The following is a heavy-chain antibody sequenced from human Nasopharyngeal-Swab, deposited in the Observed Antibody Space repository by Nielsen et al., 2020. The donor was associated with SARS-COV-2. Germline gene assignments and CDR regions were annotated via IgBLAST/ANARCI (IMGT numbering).Heavy chain of an antibody. J-gene: IGHJ6*03. CDR3: ARDDYGDYYYYMDV. V-gene: IGHV3-7*01. Sequence: VRQEPGKGLEWVANIKQDGSEKYYVDSVKGRFTISRDNAKNSLYPQMNSLRAEDTAVYYCARDDYGDYYYYMDVWGKGTTVTVSS. D-gene: IGHD4-17*01. CDR2: IKQDGSEK.